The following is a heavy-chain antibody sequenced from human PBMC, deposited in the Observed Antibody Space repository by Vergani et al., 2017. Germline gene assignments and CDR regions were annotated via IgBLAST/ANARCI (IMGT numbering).Heavy chain of an antibody. V-gene: IGHV4-34*01. CDR1: GGSFSGYY. CDR2: INHSGST. D-gene: IGHD3-22*01. Sequence: QVQLQQWGAGLLKPSETLSLTCAVYGGSFSGYYWSWIRQPPGKGLEWIGEINHSGSTNYNPSLKSRVTISVDTSKNQFSLKLSSVTAADTAVYYCARGLRITMIYHPGRAFDIWGQGTMVTASS. CDR3: ARGLRITMIYHPGRAFDI. J-gene: IGHJ3*02.